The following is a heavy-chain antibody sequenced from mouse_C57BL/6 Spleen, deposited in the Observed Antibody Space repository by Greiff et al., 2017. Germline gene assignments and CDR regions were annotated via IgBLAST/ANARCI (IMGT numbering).Heavy chain of an antibody. J-gene: IGHJ4*01. D-gene: IGHD1-1*01. CDR1: GYTFTDHT. CDR2: IYPRDGST. V-gene: IGHV1-78*01. Sequence: QVQLQQSDAELVKPGASVKISCKVSGYTFTDHTIHWMKQRPEQGLEWIGYIYPRDGSTKYNEKFKGKATLTADKSSSTAYMQLHSLTSEDSAVYFCARGLYGSSDYYAMDYWGQGTSVTVSS. CDR3: ARGLYGSSDYYAMDY.